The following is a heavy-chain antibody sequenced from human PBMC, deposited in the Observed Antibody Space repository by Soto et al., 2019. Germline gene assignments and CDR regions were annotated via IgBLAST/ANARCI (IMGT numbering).Heavy chain of an antibody. J-gene: IGHJ4*02. D-gene: IGHD3-3*01. CDR2: ISYDGGSI. CDR1: GFSFSDYV. Sequence: GGSLRLSCAASGFSFSDYVMHWVRQAPGKGLEWVAVISYDGGSINYADSVKGRFTISRDNAKNSLYLQMNSLRVEDTAVYYCARGGSYDFWSGYAYGIQNLDYWGQGALVTVSS. CDR3: ARGGSYDFWSGYAYGIQNLDY. V-gene: IGHV3-30*03.